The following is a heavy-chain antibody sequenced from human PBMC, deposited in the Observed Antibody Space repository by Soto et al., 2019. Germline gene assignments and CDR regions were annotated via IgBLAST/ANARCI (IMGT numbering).Heavy chain of an antibody. Sequence: GVSLRLSCAASGFTFSSYAMHWVRQAPGKGLEWVAVISYDGSNKYYADSVKGRFTISRDNSKNTLYLQMNSLRAEDTAVYYCARGGYGDYETTADFDYWGQGTLVTVSS. CDR1: GFTFSSYA. D-gene: IGHD4-17*01. CDR2: ISYDGSNK. CDR3: ARGGYGDYETTADFDY. V-gene: IGHV3-30-3*01. J-gene: IGHJ4*02.